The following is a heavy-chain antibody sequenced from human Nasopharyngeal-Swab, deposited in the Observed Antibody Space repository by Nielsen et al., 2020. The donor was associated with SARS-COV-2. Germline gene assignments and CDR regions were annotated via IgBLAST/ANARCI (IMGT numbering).Heavy chain of an antibody. Sequence: GESLNISCAASGFTFSSYAMSWVRQAPGKGLEWVSGISASGGSTYSADSVKGRFTISRDNSKNTLYLQMNSLRADDTAVYYCAKTSARIGYSSGWGPDYWGQGTLVTVSS. CDR3: AKTSARIGYSSGWGPDY. D-gene: IGHD6-19*01. CDR1: GFTFSSYA. J-gene: IGHJ4*02. V-gene: IGHV3-23*01. CDR2: ISASGGST.